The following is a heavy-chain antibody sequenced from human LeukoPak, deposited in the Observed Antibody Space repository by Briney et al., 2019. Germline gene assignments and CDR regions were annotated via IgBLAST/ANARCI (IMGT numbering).Heavy chain of an antibody. CDR3: ARRYGSGSYYSNYFDY. CDR2: IIPIFGTA. D-gene: IGHD3-10*01. V-gene: IGHV1-69*05. Sequence: ASVEVSCKASGGTFSSYAISWVRQAPGQGLEWMGGIIPIFGTANYAQKFQGRVTITTDESTSTAYMELSSLRSEDTAVYYCARRYGSGSYYSNYFDYWGQGTLVTVSS. CDR1: GGTFSSYA. J-gene: IGHJ4*02.